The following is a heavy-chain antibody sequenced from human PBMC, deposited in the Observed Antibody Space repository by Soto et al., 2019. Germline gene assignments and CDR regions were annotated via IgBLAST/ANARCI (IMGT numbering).Heavy chain of an antibody. Sequence: GGSLRLSCSASGFAFSSCAMHWVRQAPGKRLEYVSGITSDGDTTYHADSVKGRFTISRDNSKNTLYPQMSSLRVEDTAVYYCVKGNQLLRYYFEWWGQGTVVTVSS. V-gene: IGHV3-64D*06. CDR3: VKGNQLLRYYFEW. J-gene: IGHJ4*02. CDR2: ITSDGDTT. D-gene: IGHD1-26*01. CDR1: GFAFSSCA.